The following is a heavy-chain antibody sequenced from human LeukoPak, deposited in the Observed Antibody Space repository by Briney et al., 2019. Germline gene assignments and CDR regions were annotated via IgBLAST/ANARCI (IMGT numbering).Heavy chain of an antibody. J-gene: IGHJ5*02. CDR3: ARHRKQQLAGVWFDP. D-gene: IGHD6-13*01. Sequence: PSGTLSLTCTVSGGSISSSSYYWGWIRQPPGKGLEWIGSIYYSGSTYYNPSLKSRVTISVDTSKNQFSLKLSSVTAADTAVYYCARHRKQQLAGVWFDPWGQGTLVTVSS. V-gene: IGHV4-39*01. CDR2: IYYSGST. CDR1: GGSISSSSYY.